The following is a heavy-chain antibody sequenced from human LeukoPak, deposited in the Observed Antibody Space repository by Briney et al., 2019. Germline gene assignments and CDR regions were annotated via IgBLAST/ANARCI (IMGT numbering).Heavy chain of an antibody. D-gene: IGHD3-10*01. V-gene: IGHV1-2*02. CDR1: GYDFTAYY. CDR3: ARDRGNYYGSGSYYTP. CDR2: INHNSGGT. J-gene: IGHJ5*02. Sequence: ASVTVSCKASGYDFTAYYIHWVRQAPGHGLEWMGWINHNSGGTKYAQKFQGRVTMTRDTSISTAYMELSGLMSDDAAVYYCARDRGNYYGSGSYYTPWGERTLVTVSS.